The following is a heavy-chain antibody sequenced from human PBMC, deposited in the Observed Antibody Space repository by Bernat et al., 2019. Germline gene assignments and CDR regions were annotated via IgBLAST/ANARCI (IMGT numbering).Heavy chain of an antibody. J-gene: IGHJ4*02. CDR2: INAGNGNT. V-gene: IGHV1-3*01. CDR3: ARGTSRVGEDLVDY. CDR1: GYTFTSYA. Sequence: QVQLVQSGAEVKKPGASVKVSCKASGYTFTSYAMHWVRQAPGQRLEWMGWINAGNGNTKYSQKFQGRVTITRDTTASTAYMELSSLRSEDTTVYYCARGTSRVGEDLVDYWGQGTLVTVSS. D-gene: IGHD1-26*01.